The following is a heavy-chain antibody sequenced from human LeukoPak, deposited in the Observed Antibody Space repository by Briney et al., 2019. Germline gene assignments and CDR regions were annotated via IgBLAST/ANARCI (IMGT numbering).Heavy chain of an antibody. Sequence: GGSLRLSCAASGFTFSSYAMSWVRQAPGKGLEWVSAISGSGGSTYYADSVKGRFTISRDNSKNTLYLQMNSLRAEDTAVYYCAKALRDFWSGYYLMDVWGQGTRSPSP. CDR2: ISGSGGST. V-gene: IGHV3-23*01. CDR1: GFTFSSYA. CDR3: AKALRDFWSGYYLMDV. D-gene: IGHD3-3*01. J-gene: IGHJ6*02.